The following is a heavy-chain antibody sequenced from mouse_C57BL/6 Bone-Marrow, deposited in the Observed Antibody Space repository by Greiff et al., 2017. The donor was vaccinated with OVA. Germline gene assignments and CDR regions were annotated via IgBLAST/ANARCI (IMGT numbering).Heavy chain of an antibody. Sequence: EVKLEESGGGLVQPGGSLKLSCAASGFTFSDYGMAWVRQAPRKGPEWVAFISNLAYSIYYADTVTGRFTISRENAKNTLYLEMSSLRSEDTAMYYCARLIAPYWYFDVWGTGTTVTVSS. J-gene: IGHJ1*03. CDR3: ARLIAPYWYFDV. V-gene: IGHV5-15*04. CDR1: GFTFSDYG. D-gene: IGHD6-1*01. CDR2: ISNLAYSI.